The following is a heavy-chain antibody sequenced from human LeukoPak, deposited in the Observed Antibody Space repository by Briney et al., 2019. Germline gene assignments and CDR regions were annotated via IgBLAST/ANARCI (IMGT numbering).Heavy chain of an antibody. Sequence: SETLSLTCTVSGGSISSSSYYWGWIRQPPGKGLEWIGSIYYSGSTYYNPSLKSRVTISVDTSKNQFSLKLSSVTAADTAVYYCASRAQIAAAGSYDYWGQGTLVTVSS. CDR1: GGSISSSSYY. V-gene: IGHV4-39*01. D-gene: IGHD6-13*01. CDR3: ASRAQIAAAGSYDY. CDR2: IYYSGST. J-gene: IGHJ4*02.